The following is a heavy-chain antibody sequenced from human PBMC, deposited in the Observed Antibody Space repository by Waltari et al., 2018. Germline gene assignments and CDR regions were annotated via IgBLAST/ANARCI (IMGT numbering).Heavy chain of an antibody. D-gene: IGHD6-19*01. Sequence: QVQLVQSGAEVKKPGASVKVSCKASGYTFTSYYMHWVRQAPGQGLEWMGIINPSGGRTSYTQKFQGRVTMTRDTSTSTVYMELSSLRSEDTAVYYCARDGAVAGTDYWGQGTLVTVSS. V-gene: IGHV1-46*01. CDR2: INPSGGRT. CDR1: GYTFTSYY. CDR3: ARDGAVAGTDY. J-gene: IGHJ4*02.